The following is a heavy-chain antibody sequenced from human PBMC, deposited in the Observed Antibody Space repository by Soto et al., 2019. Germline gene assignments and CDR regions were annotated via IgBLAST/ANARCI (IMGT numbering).Heavy chain of an antibody. Sequence: PGGSLRLSCAASGFTFSSYAMSWVRQAPGKGLEWVSAISGSGGSTYYADSVKGRFTISRDNSKNTPYLQMNSLRAEDTAIYYCAKDFSGTPRGGVYYFDYWGQGTLV. CDR3: AKDFSGTPRGGVYYFDY. D-gene: IGHD2-8*02. J-gene: IGHJ4*02. CDR2: ISGSGGST. CDR1: GFTFSSYA. V-gene: IGHV3-23*01.